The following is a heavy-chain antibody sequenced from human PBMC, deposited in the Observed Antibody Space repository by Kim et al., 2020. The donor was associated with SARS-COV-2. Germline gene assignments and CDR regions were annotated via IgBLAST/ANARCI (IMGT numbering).Heavy chain of an antibody. Sequence: GGSLRLSCAASGFTFSSYGMHWVRQAPGKGLEWVAVISYDGSNKYYADSVKGRFTISRANSKNTLYLQMNSLRAEDTAVYYCAKILSRAVTTDFDYWGQGTLVTVSS. D-gene: IGHD4-17*01. CDR2: ISYDGSNK. J-gene: IGHJ4*02. CDR3: AKILSRAVTTDFDY. CDR1: GFTFSSYG. V-gene: IGHV3-30*18.